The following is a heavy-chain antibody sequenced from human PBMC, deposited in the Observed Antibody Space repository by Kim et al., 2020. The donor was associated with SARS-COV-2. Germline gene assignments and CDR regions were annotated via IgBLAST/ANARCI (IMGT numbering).Heavy chain of an antibody. V-gene: IGHV3-33*05. CDR2: ISYDGSNK. D-gene: IGHD3-22*01. Sequence: GGSLRLSCAASGFTFSSYGMHWVRQAPGKGLEWVAVISYDGSNKYYADSVKGRFTISRDNSKNTLYLQMNSLRAEDTAVYYCARDHQEWLLLPKVCDYWGQGTLVTVSS. J-gene: IGHJ4*02. CDR1: GFTFSSYG. CDR3: ARDHQEWLLLPKVCDY.